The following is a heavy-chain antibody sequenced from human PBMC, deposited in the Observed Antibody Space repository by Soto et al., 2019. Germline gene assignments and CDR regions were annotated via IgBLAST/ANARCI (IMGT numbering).Heavy chain of an antibody. D-gene: IGHD2-15*01. J-gene: IGHJ4*02. Sequence: QVQLVQSGGEVKKPGASVKVSCKTSGYTFTNYGITWVRQAPGQGLKWMGWISAYNGDTNYAQKFQGRVIMTTDTSTTTAYMELRSLRSDDTAVYYCASCPAGGLRGGVSYWGQGTLVTVSS. CDR3: ASCPAGGLRGGVSY. CDR2: ISAYNGDT. CDR1: GYTFTNYG. V-gene: IGHV1-18*04.